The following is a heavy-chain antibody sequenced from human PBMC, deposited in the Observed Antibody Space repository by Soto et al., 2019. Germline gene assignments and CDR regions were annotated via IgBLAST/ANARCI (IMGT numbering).Heavy chain of an antibody. CDR2: IYSGETT. D-gene: IGHD2-21*02. Sequence: GGSLRLSCAASGFNVNSNYMNWVRQTPGKGLEWVASIYSGETTYYADSVRGRFTISSDKSKNTLYFQLSSLRIEDTAVYYCTRDGRGLGRLSLFEYWGQGVLVTVSS. CDR1: GFNVNSNY. CDR3: TRDGRGLGRLSLFEY. V-gene: IGHV3-53*01. J-gene: IGHJ4*02.